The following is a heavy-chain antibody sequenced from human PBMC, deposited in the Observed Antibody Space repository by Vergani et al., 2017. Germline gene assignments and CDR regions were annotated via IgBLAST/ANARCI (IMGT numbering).Heavy chain of an antibody. CDR2: ISYDGSNK. CDR1: GFTFSSYA. D-gene: IGHD2-21*02. Sequence: VQLVESGGGLVQPGGSLRLSCAASGFTFSSYAMHWVRQAPGKGLEWVAFISYDGSNKYYADSVKGRFTISRDNSKNTLYLQMNSLRAEDTAVYYCASSVVTALPNDYWGQGTLVTVSS. J-gene: IGHJ4*02. CDR3: ASSVVTALPNDY. V-gene: IGHV3-30-3*01.